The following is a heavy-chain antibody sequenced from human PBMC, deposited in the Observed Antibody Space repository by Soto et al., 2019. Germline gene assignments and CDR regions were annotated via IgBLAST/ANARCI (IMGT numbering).Heavy chain of an antibody. Sequence: EVQLVESGGGLVKPGGSLRLSCAASGFTFSNAWMSWVRQAPGKGLEWVGRIKSKTDGGTTDYAAPVKGRFTISRDDSKNTLYLQMNSLKTEDPAVYYCTRRGYCGGDCFAYWGQGTLVTVSS. D-gene: IGHD2-21*01. V-gene: IGHV3-15*01. CDR2: IKSKTDGGTT. J-gene: IGHJ4*02. CDR1: GFTFSNAW. CDR3: TRRGYCGGDCFAY.